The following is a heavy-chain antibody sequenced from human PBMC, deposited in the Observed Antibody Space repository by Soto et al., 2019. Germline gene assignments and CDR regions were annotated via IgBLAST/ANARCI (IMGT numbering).Heavy chain of an antibody. CDR1: GGSVSGSYYY. J-gene: IGHJ4*02. CDR2: VLHTGFT. CDR3: ATSQKGYNWNYFDH. V-gene: IGHV4-39*01. D-gene: IGHD1-20*01. Sequence: SETLSLTCAVSGGSVSGSYYYWAWLRQSPGKGPEWIGSVLHTGFTSYNPSLESRVSVSVDTSKNQFSLKVSGVSAADTAVYYCATSQKGYNWNYFDHWGQGALVTVSS.